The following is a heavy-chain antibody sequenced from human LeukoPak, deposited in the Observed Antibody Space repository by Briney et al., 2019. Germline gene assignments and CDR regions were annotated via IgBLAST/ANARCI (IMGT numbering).Heavy chain of an antibody. Sequence: ASVKVSCKASGYTFTGYYMHWVRQAPGQGLEWMGWINPNSGGTNYAQKFQGRVTMTRDTSISTAYMELSRLRSDDTAVYYCAPSNWNYEHFDYWGQGTLVTVSS. CDR2: INPNSGGT. CDR3: APSNWNYEHFDY. CDR1: GYTFTGYY. J-gene: IGHJ4*02. V-gene: IGHV1-2*02. D-gene: IGHD1-7*01.